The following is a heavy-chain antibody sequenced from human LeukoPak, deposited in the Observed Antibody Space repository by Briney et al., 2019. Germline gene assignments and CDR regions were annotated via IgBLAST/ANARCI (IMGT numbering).Heavy chain of an antibody. V-gene: IGHV4-59*01. CDR2: IYYSGNT. CDR1: GGSISTYY. Sequence: SETLSLTCTVSGGSISTYYWSWIRQPPGKGLEGIGYIYYSGNTNYNPSLKSRVTISVDTSKNQLSLKLNSVSAADTAVYYCARGLVYSSSPDYFDHWGQGTLVTVSS. J-gene: IGHJ4*02. D-gene: IGHD6-13*01. CDR3: ARGLVYSSSPDYFDH.